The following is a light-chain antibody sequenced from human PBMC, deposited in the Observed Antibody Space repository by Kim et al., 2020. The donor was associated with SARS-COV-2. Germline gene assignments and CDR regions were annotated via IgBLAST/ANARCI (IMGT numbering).Light chain of an antibody. V-gene: IGLV1-40*01. J-gene: IGLJ1*01. CDR2: GNT. Sequence: QSVLTQPPSVSGAPGQRVTISCTGSSSNIGAHFDVHWYQQRPGTAPKLLIYGNTKRPSGVPDRFSASKSDISASLAITGLQAEDEADYYCQSYDSSLSGYVFGTGTKVTVL. CDR3: QSYDSSLSGYV. CDR1: SSNIGAHFD.